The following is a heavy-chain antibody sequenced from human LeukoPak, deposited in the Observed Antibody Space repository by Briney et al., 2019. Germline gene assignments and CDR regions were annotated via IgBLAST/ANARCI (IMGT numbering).Heavy chain of an antibody. V-gene: IGHV4-59*08. CDR1: GTSISGDY. Sequence: SETLSLTCTVSGTSISGDYWSWIRQPPGKGQEWIGYAYFTGNTNYNPSLKSRVTISMDTSKNQISLTVTSVTAADTAVYYCARHPFSSPFDFWGQGILVAVSS. CDR3: ARHPFSSPFDF. J-gene: IGHJ4*02. D-gene: IGHD2/OR15-2a*01. CDR2: AYFTGNT.